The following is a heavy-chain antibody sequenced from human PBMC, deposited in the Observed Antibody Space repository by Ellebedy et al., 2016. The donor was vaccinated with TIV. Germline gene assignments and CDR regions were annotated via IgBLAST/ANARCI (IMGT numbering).Heavy chain of an antibody. D-gene: IGHD5-12*01. CDR1: GFTFNSYT. Sequence: ASVKVSXXTSGFTFNSYTITWVRQAPGQGLEWMAWISAYNGNTKYAQKVQGRVTLTTDTSARTAHMDLRNLRSDDTAIYYCARVLDSGYYPIDYWGQGTLVTVSS. J-gene: IGHJ4*02. V-gene: IGHV1-18*04. CDR3: ARVLDSGYYPIDY. CDR2: ISAYNGNT.